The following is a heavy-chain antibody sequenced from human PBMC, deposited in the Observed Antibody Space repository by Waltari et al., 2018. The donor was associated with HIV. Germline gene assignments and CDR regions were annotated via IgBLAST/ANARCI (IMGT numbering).Heavy chain of an antibody. V-gene: IGHV3-21*02. CDR1: GFTFTQYT. Sequence: VRLTESGGGLVEPGGSLTISCAASGFTFTQYTMNWIRHIPGKGLEWLASISRNNRESYFIDSIKGRFTISRDNAANSVFRHMDRLRVDDTGRYFCVRDDPGYEPIDYWGRGTLVTVSS. J-gene: IGHJ4*02. CDR2: ISRNNRES. CDR3: VRDDPGYEPIDY. D-gene: IGHD2-2*01.